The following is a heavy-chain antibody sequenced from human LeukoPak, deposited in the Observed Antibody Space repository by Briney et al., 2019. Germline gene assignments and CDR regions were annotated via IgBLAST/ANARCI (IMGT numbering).Heavy chain of an antibody. D-gene: IGHD3-22*01. Sequence: SETLSLTCIVSGGSISSGSYYWSWIRQPAGKGLEWIGRIYTSGSTNYNPSLKSRVTISVDTSKNQFSLKLSSVTAADTAVYYCARERLGYYDRSGLDYWGQGTLVTVSS. V-gene: IGHV4-61*02. CDR3: ARERLGYYDRSGLDY. CDR1: GGSISSGSYY. CDR2: IYTSGST. J-gene: IGHJ4*02.